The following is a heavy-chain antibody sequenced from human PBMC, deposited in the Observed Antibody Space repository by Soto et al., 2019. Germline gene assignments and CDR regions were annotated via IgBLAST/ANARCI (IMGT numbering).Heavy chain of an antibody. D-gene: IGHD2-2*01. CDR2: ISGYNGNT. CDR3: ARDSILVVPGTVPTYYYYAMDV. Sequence: QVQLVESGGEVKKPGASVKVSCKASGYTFHTYGISWMRQAPGQGLEWMGWISGYNGNTNYAQNLQGRVTMTTDTSTNTAYMELRSLRSDDTAVYYCARDSILVVPGTVPTYYYYAMDVWGQGTTVTVSS. V-gene: IGHV1-18*01. J-gene: IGHJ6*02. CDR1: GYTFHTYG.